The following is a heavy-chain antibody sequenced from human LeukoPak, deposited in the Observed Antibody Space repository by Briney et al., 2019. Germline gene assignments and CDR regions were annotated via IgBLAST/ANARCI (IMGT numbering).Heavy chain of an antibody. D-gene: IGHD3-22*01. CDR2: IYPGDSDT. CDR3: ARHGTRGYYDSSGYAVDY. Sequence: GESLKISCKGSGYSFTSYWIGWVRQMPGKGLEWMGIIYPGDSDTRYSPSFQGQVTISADKSISTAYLQWSSLKASDTAMYYCARHGTRGYYDSSGYAVDYWGQGTLVTVSS. J-gene: IGHJ4*02. CDR1: GYSFTSYW. V-gene: IGHV5-51*01.